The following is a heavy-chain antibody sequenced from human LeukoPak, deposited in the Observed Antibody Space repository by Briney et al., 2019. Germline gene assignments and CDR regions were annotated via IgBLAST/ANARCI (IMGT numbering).Heavy chain of an antibody. J-gene: IGHJ4*02. D-gene: IGHD1-26*01. CDR2: ISWGGGAT. CDR3: AKSDNPWEPVNPFDY. Sequence: GGSLRLSCAASEFTFDDYSMHWVRQAPGKGLEWVSLISWGGGATYYADSVKGRFTISRDNSKNSLYLQMNSLRTEDTAVYYCAKSDNPWEPVNPFDYWGQRTLVTVSS. CDR1: EFTFDDYS. V-gene: IGHV3-43*01.